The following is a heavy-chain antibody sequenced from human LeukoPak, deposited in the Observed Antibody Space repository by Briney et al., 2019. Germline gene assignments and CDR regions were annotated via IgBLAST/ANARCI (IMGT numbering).Heavy chain of an antibody. Sequence: GSLRLSCAASGFTFSSYAMHWVRQAPGKGLEWVAVISYDGSNKYYADSVKGRFTISRVNSKNTLYLQMNSLRAEDTAVYYCARNWELDYWGQGTLVTVSS. V-gene: IGHV3-30-3*01. CDR2: ISYDGSNK. J-gene: IGHJ4*02. D-gene: IGHD7-27*01. CDR1: GFTFSSYA. CDR3: ARNWELDY.